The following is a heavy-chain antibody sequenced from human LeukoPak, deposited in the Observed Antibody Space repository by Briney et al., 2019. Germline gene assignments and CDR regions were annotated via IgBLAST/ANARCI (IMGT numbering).Heavy chain of an antibody. CDR1: GYTFTGYY. D-gene: IGHD3-10*01. CDR2: INPNSGGT. V-gene: IGHV1-2*02. Sequence: ASVTVSCKASGYTFTGYYMHWVRQAPGQGLEWMGWINPNSGGTNYAQKFQGRVTMTRDTSISTAYMELSRLRSDDTAVYYCARDQAHYYGSGSYFNWGQGTLVTVSS. J-gene: IGHJ4*02. CDR3: ARDQAHYYGSGSYFN.